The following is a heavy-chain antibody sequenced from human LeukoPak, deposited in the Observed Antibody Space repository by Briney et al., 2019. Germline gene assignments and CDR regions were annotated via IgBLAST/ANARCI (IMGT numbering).Heavy chain of an antibody. CDR2: IIPFFGTG. J-gene: IGHJ4*02. Sequence: SVKVSCKASGITFSSSVMSWVRQAPGQGLEWMGGIIPFFGTGTYAQKFQGRVTITTDESTSTAYMELSSLRSDDTAVYYCARWGGGSAPFDYWGQGTLVSVSS. CDR3: ARWGGGSAPFDY. V-gene: IGHV1-69*05. CDR1: GITFSSSV. D-gene: IGHD3-16*01.